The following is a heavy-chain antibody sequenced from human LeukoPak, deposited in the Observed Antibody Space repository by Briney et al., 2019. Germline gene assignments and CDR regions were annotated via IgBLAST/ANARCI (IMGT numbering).Heavy chain of an antibody. Sequence: SVKVSCKASGGTFSSYAISWVRQAPGQGLEWMGGIIPIFGSANYAQKFQGRVTITTDESTSTAYMELSSLRSEDTAVYYCARSIIVRKDGFQHWGQGTLVTVSS. CDR2: IIPIFGSA. CDR1: GGTFSSYA. D-gene: IGHD5-24*01. CDR3: ARSIIVRKDGFQH. J-gene: IGHJ1*01. V-gene: IGHV1-69*05.